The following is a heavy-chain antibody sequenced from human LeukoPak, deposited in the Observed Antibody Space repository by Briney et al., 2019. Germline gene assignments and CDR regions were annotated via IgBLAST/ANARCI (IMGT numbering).Heavy chain of an antibody. V-gene: IGHV4-30-2*01. CDR3: ARDKYSYGSGGFDY. J-gene: IGHJ4*02. CDR2: IYHSGST. CDR1: GGSISSGGYY. D-gene: IGHD5-18*01. Sequence: SETLSLTCTVSGGSISSGGYYWSWIRQPPGKGLEWIGYIYHSGSTYYNPSLKSRVTISVDRSKNQFSLKLSSVTAADTAVYYCARDKYSYGSGGFDYWGQGTLVTVSS.